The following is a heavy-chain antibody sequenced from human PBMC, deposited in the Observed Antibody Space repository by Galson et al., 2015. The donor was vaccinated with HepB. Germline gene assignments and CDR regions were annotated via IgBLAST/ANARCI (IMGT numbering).Heavy chain of an antibody. CDR3: AKGYDFWSGYPSDY. CDR2: ISGSGGST. CDR1: GFTFSSYA. Sequence: SLRLSCAASGFTFSSYAMSWVRQAPGKGLEWVSAISGSGGSTYYADSVKGRFTISRDNSKNTLYLQMNSLRAEDTAVYYCAKGYDFWSGYPSDYWGQGTLVTVSS. D-gene: IGHD3-3*01. V-gene: IGHV3-23*01. J-gene: IGHJ4*02.